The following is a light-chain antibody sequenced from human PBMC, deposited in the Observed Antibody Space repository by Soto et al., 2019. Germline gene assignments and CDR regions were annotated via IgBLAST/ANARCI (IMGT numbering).Light chain of an antibody. V-gene: IGLV2-14*01. CDR1: SSDVGGYNY. Sequence: QSVLTQPASVSGSPGQSITISCTGTSSDVGGYNYVSWYQQHPGKAPKLMIYDVSNRPSGVSNRFSGSKSGNTASLTISGLQADDDADYYCSSYTSSSTYVFGTGTNVTVL. CDR3: SSYTSSSTYV. CDR2: DVS. J-gene: IGLJ1*01.